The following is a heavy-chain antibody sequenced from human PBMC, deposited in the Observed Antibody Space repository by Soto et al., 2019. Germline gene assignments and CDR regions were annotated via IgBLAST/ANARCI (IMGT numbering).Heavy chain of an antibody. CDR2: ISLYSDST. Sequence: QVQLVQSGGEVKRPGASVKVSCKTTGYTFSNYGITWVRQAPGQPLDWLGWISLYSDSTNYAQKFHGRVSMTPHTSTTTAYMELRSLRSDDTAVYYCARVVPGAEAWFGPWGQGTLVTVSS. CDR1: GYTFSNYG. V-gene: IGHV1-18*01. D-gene: IGHD2-2*01. J-gene: IGHJ5*02. CDR3: ARVVPGAEAWFGP.